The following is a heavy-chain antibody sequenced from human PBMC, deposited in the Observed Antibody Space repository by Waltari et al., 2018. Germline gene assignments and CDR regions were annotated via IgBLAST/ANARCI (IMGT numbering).Heavy chain of an antibody. CDR1: GGSFSGYY. J-gene: IGHJ6*02. CDR3: ARSNVLRYFDWSKYYYYGMDV. D-gene: IGHD3-9*01. CDR2: INHSGST. Sequence: QVQLQQWGAGLLKPSETLSLTCAVYGGSFSGYYWSWIRQPPGKGLEWIGEINHSGSTNYNPSLKSRVTISVDTSKNQFSLKLSSVTAADTAVYYCARSNVLRYFDWSKYYYYGMDVWGQGTTVTVSS. V-gene: IGHV4-34*01.